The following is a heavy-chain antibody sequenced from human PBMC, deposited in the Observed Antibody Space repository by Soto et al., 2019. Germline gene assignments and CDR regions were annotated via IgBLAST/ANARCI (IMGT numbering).Heavy chain of an antibody. J-gene: IGHJ5*02. CDR2: FNSDGSST. CDR1: GFTFSGYW. V-gene: IGHV3-74*01. Sequence: GESLKISCAASGFTFSGYWMHWVRQAPGKGLVWVSRFNSDGSSTTYADSVKGRFTISRDNAKNTLYLQMNSLRAEDTAVYYCARSGIQLWFLSSWGQGTLVTVSS. D-gene: IGHD5-18*01. CDR3: ARSGIQLWFLSS.